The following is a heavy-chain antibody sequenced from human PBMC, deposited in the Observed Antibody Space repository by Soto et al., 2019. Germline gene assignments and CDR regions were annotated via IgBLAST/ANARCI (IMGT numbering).Heavy chain of an antibody. J-gene: IGHJ4*02. V-gene: IGHV1-18*04. CDR3: ARDARDWRDIPLEY. Sequence: ASVKVSCKASGYTFTSYGISWVRQAPGQGLEWMGWISAYNGNTNYAQKLQGRVTMTTDTSTSTAYMELRSLRSDDTAVYYCARDARDWRDIPLEYWGQGPLVNGSS. CDR2: ISAYNGNT. D-gene: IGHD2-21*02. CDR1: GYTFTSYG.